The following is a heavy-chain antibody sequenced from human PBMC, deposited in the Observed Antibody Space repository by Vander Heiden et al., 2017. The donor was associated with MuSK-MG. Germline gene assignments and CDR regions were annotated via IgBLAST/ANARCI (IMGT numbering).Heavy chain of an antibody. CDR2: IKEDGSEK. J-gene: IGHJ4*02. V-gene: IGHV3-7*01. D-gene: IGHD3-10*01. CDR1: GITFNTHW. Sequence: EVQLVESGGGLVQPGGSLRLSCAVSGITFNTHWMTWVRQIPGRGLEWVANIKEDGSEKYYLDSVRGRFTISRDNAMNSLFLQMNTLRAEDTAVYFCASRYHSSIQSYYAVFDYWGRGTLVNVSS. CDR3: ASRYHSSIQSYYAVFDY.